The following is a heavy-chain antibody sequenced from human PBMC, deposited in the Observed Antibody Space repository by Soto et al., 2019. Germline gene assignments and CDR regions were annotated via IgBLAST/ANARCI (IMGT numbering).Heavy chain of an antibody. V-gene: IGHV4-59*01. CDR3: ASTKQWLAFDY. CDR2: FYNSGNT. Sequence: QVQLQESGPGLVKPSETLSLTCTVSGDSISNYYWTWIRQPPGKGLKWIGCFYNSGNTNYNPSLKSRVPISVDTSNNPFSLRVNSVTAADTAVDYCASTKQWLAFDYWGQGALVTVSS. J-gene: IGHJ4*02. CDR1: GDSISNYY. D-gene: IGHD6-19*01.